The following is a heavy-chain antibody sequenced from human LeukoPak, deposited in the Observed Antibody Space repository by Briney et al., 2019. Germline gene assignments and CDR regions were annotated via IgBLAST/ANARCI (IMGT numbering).Heavy chain of an antibody. V-gene: IGHV4-34*01. Sequence: SETLSLTCAVYGGSFSGYYWSWIRQPPGKGLEWIGEINHSGSTNYNPSLKSRVTISVDTSKNQFSLKLSSVTAADTAVYYCARLSVADCRGGSCNDYWGQGTPVTVSS. CDR1: GGSFSGYY. CDR2: INHSGST. CDR3: ARLSVADCRGGSCNDY. J-gene: IGHJ4*02. D-gene: IGHD2-15*01.